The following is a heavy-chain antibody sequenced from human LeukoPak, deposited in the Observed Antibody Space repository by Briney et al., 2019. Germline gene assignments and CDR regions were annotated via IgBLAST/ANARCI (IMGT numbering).Heavy chain of an antibody. J-gene: IGHJ5*02. D-gene: IGHD6-19*01. CDR1: GGSIRSTSYY. V-gene: IGHV4-39*01. CDR2: VHYSGST. Sequence: PSETLSLTCTVYGGSIRSTSYYWGWIRQPPGKGLEWLGSVHYSGSTYDNPSLKSRVTISVDTSKNQFSLNLISVTAADTAVYYCARRSTVAGRGRFDPWGQGTLVTVSS. CDR3: ARRSTVAGRGRFDP.